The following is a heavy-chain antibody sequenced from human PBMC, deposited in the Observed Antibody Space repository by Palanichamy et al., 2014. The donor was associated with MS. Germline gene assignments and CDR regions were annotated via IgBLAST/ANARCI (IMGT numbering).Heavy chain of an antibody. Sequence: GGGVGPNLGGPVRLSCAASGFTVSNNYMSWVRQAPGKGLEWVSIIYSGGNTYYADSVKGRFSISRDNSKNALYLQMSSLRGEDTAVYYCAGGHYYDTSGISYYFDYWGQGALVTVSS. D-gene: IGHD3-22*01. CDR3: AGGHYYDTSGISYYFDY. J-gene: IGHJ4*02. CDR2: IYSGGNT. CDR1: GFTVSNNY. V-gene: IGHV3-66*01.